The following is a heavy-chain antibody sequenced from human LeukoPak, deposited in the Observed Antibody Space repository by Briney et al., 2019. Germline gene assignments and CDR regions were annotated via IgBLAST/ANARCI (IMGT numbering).Heavy chain of an antibody. CDR3: ARERLGGSYYRPVDY. D-gene: IGHD1-26*01. CDR2: IYYSGST. V-gene: IGHV4-39*07. Sequence: SETLSLTCTVSGGSISSSSYYWGWIRQPPGKGLEWIGSIYYSGSTYYNPSLRSRVTISVDTSKNQFSLKLSSVSAEDTALYYCARERLGGSYYRPVDYWGQGTLVTVSS. CDR1: GGSISSSSYY. J-gene: IGHJ4*02.